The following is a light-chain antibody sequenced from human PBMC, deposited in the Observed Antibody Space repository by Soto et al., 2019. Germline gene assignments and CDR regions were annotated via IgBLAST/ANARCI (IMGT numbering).Light chain of an antibody. V-gene: IGKV1-5*03. Sequence: DIQMTQSPSTLSASISDRVTITCRASETINGWLAWYQQKPGKVPNVLIYKASNLESGVPSRFSGSGSGTDYILTISSLQHDDFATYYCLQYNAYPHTFGQGTKLEIK. J-gene: IGKJ2*01. CDR2: KAS. CDR3: LQYNAYPHT. CDR1: ETINGW.